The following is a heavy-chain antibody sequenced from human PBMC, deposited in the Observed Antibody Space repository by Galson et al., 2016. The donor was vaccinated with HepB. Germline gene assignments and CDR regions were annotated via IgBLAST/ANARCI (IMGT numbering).Heavy chain of an antibody. V-gene: IGHV3-23*01. CDR1: GFVFSNFG. CDR2: ISTRRTT. CDR3: AKERLVRRIFDH. J-gene: IGHJ4*02. Sequence: SLRLSCAASGFVFSNFGLSWVRQAPGKGLEWVASISTRRTTYYSDSVQGRFTISRDNSNNTLYLRMNGLRAEDTAVYYCAKERLVRRIFDHWGQGTLLTASS. D-gene: IGHD1-1*01.